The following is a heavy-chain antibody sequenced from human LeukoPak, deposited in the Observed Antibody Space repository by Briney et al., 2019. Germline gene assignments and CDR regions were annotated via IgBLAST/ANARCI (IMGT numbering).Heavy chain of an antibody. CDR2: IIPIFGTA. V-gene: IGHV1-69*05. CDR3: ARDNYGGNDRAFDI. CDR1: GGTFSSYA. Sequence: SVKVSCKASGGTFSSYAISWVRQAPGQGLEWMGGIIPIFGTANYAQKFQGRVTITTDESTSTAYMELSSQRSEDTAVYYCARDNYGGNDRAFDIWGQGTMVTVSS. J-gene: IGHJ3*02. D-gene: IGHD4-23*01.